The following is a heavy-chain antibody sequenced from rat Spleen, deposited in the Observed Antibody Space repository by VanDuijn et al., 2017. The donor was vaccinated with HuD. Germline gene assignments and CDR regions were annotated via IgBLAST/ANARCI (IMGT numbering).Heavy chain of an antibody. CDR1: GFTFSNYG. V-gene: IGHV5-29*01. CDR2: ISNAAGKV. D-gene: IGHD1-10*01. Sequence: EVQLVESGGGLVQPGGSLRLSCAASGFTFSNYGMAWVRQAPTKGLEWVAIISNAAGKVYYPDSVKGRFTISRDNAKSTLYLQMDSLRSGDTATYYCTRKGWIVKIIYNNQLGYFDYWGQGVMVTVSS. J-gene: IGHJ2*01. CDR3: TRKGWIVKIIYNNQLGYFDY.